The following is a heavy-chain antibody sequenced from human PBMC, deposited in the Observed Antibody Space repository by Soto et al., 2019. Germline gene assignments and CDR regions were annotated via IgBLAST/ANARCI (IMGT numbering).Heavy chain of an antibody. J-gene: IGHJ4*02. D-gene: IGHD4-17*01. CDR3: ARGSAYSDYDLEY. Sequence: EVQLLESGGGLVRPGGPLSLSCAAPGFTFSSYAMPWFRRPPGKGLEWVSGVSGTGGSAYYADSVKGRFTISRDKSTNTLYLHMNSLRAEDTAVYYCARGSAYSDYDLEYWGQGTLVTVSS. V-gene: IGHV3-23*01. CDR2: VSGTGGSA. CDR1: GFTFSSYA.